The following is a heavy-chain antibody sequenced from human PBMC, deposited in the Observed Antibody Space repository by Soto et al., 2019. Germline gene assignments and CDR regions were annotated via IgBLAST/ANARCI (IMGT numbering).Heavy chain of an antibody. J-gene: IGHJ6*03. V-gene: IGHV1-18*01. CDR1: GYTFTSYG. CDR3: ASANYDFWSGPVDSYYYMDV. Sequence: ASVKVSCKASGYTFTSYGISWVRQAPGQGLEWMGWISAYSGNTNYAQKLQGRVTMTRDTSTSTAYMELSSLRSDDTAVYYCASANYDFWSGPVDSYYYMDVWGKGTTVTVSS. CDR2: ISAYSGNT. D-gene: IGHD3-3*01.